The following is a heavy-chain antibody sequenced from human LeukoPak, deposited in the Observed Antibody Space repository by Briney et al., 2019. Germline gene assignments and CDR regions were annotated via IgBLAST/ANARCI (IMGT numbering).Heavy chain of an antibody. CDR3: ARGTYYDSSAYSGVRLFDY. Sequence: ASVKVSCEASGYTLTGYYMHWVRQAPGQGLEWMGWINPNSGRTNYAQKFQGRVTMAGDTSISTAYMELTRLTSDDTAVYYCARGTYYDSSAYSGVRLFDYWGQGTLVTVSS. CDR1: GYTLTGYY. CDR2: INPNSGRT. V-gene: IGHV1-2*02. J-gene: IGHJ4*02. D-gene: IGHD3-22*01.